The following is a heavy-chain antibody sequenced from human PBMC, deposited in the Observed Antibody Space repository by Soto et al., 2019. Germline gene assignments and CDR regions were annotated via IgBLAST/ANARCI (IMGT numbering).Heavy chain of an antibody. CDR2: IYPGDSDT. CDR1: GYSFTSYW. V-gene: IGHV5-51*01. CDR3: ARHFPIAVAGTDFSFPVYDAFDI. Sequence: GESLKISCKGSGYSFTSYWIGWVRQMPGKGLEWMGIIYPGDSDTRYSPSFQGQVTISADKSISTAYLQWSSLKASDTAMYYCARHFPIAVAGTDFSFPVYDAFDIWGQGTMVTVSS. J-gene: IGHJ3*02. D-gene: IGHD6-19*01.